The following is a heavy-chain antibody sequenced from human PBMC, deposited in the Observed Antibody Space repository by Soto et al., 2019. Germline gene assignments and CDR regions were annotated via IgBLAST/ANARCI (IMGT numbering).Heavy chain of an antibody. Sequence: QVQLQESGPGLVKPSETMSLSCTVSGGSISSYYWSWFRQSPGKRMEWIGYVHHSWGSSYNPSLQSRVAISLDPYQSQFSLKVTSVTATDTAVYYCARQGFGPLHGLVDVWGQGTTVTVSS. CDR3: ARQGFGPLHGLVDV. J-gene: IGHJ6*02. D-gene: IGHD3-10*01. CDR2: VHHSWGS. CDR1: GGSISSYY. V-gene: IGHV4-59*08.